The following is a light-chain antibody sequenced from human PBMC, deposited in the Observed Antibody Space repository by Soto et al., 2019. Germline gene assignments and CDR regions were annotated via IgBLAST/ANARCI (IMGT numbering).Light chain of an antibody. CDR3: QSYDSSSVV. Sequence: NFMLTQPHSVSESPGKTVTISCTRSSGSIANNYMQWYQQRPGSAPTTVIYEDKQRPSGVPDRFSGSTDGSSNSASLTISGLQTEDEADYYCQSYDSSSVVFGGGTKLTVL. CDR1: SGSIANNY. V-gene: IGLV6-57*04. J-gene: IGLJ2*01. CDR2: EDK.